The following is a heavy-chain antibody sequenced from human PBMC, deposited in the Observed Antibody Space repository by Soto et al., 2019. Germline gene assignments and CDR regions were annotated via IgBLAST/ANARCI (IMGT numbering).Heavy chain of an antibody. CDR1: GFSFSSYA. J-gene: IGHJ3*02. CDR2: ISGSGGST. D-gene: IGHD6-13*01. CDR3: AKARIAAAAHDAFDI. Sequence: EVQLLESGGGLGQPGGSLRLSCAASGFSFSSYAMDWVRQAPGKGLEWVADISGSGGSTDYADSVKGRFTISRDNSNNTLYLQMKSLRAEDTAVYYCAKARIAAAAHDAFDIWGQGTIVTVSS. V-gene: IGHV3-23*01.